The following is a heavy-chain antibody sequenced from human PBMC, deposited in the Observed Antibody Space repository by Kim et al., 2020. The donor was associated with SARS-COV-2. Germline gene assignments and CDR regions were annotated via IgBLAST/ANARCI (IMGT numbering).Heavy chain of an antibody. J-gene: IGHJ2*01. CDR1: GGSISSSSYY. CDR3: ARSLYYYDSSGYPPAFFDL. CDR2: IYYSGST. Sequence: SETLSLTCTVSGGSISSSSYYWGWIRQPPGKGLEWIGSIYYSGSTYYNPSLKSRVTISVDTSKNQFSLKLSSVTAADTAVYYCARSLYYYDSSGYPPAFFDLWGRGTLVTVSS. D-gene: IGHD3-22*01. V-gene: IGHV4-39*01.